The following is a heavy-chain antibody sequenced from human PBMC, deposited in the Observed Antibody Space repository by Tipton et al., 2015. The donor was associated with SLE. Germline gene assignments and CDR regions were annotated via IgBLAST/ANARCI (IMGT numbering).Heavy chain of an antibody. Sequence: QLVQSGAEVKKPGESLRISCKGSGYTFVSYWIGWVRQMPGKGLEWMGIVYPGDSDTRYSPSFQGQVTISADKSISTAYLQWDSLRASDTAMYYCARSRYTYGYGFDYWGQGTLVTVSS. CDR2: VYPGDSDT. CDR3: ARSRYTYGYGFDY. CDR1: GYTFVSYW. J-gene: IGHJ4*01. V-gene: IGHV5-51*01. D-gene: IGHD5-18*01.